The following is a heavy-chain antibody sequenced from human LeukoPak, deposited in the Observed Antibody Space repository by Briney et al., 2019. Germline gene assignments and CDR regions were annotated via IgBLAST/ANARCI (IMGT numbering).Heavy chain of an antibody. CDR2: ITGSGDNT. J-gene: IGHJ4*02. D-gene: IGHD3-3*01. CDR1: GFTFSNYA. Sequence: GGSLRLSCAASGFTFSNYAITWIRQAPGKGLEWVSVITGSGDNTYYADSVKGRFTISRDNSKNTLYLQMNSLRAEDTAVYYCAADLLRDFWREPGYWGQGTLVTVSS. V-gene: IGHV3-23*01. CDR3: AADLLRDFWREPGY.